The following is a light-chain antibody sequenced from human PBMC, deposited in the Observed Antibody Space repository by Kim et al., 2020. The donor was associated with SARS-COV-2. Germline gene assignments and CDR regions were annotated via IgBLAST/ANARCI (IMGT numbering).Light chain of an antibody. CDR1: QSLLHSNGITY. V-gene: IGKV2-28*01. Sequence: ESASISCRSSQSLLHSNGITYLDWFLQKAGQSPQLLVYMGSTRASGVPERFSGGGSGTDFTLKISRVEAEDVGIYYCMQGTQTMTFGQGTRLEIK. J-gene: IGKJ5*01. CDR3: MQGTQTMT. CDR2: MGS.